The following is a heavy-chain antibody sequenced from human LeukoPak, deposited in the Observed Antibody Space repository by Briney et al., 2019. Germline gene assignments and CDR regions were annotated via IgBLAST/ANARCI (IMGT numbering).Heavy chain of an antibody. V-gene: IGHV1-8*03. J-gene: IGHJ4*02. CDR1: GYTFTSYD. CDR3: ARDLVTGTQLRY. D-gene: IGHD1-20*01. Sequence: ASVKVSCKASGYTFTSYDINWVRQATGQGLEWMGWMNPNSGNTGYAQKFQGRVTITRNTSISTAYMELSSLRSEDTAVYYCARDLVTGTQLRYWGQGTLVTVSS. CDR2: MNPNSGNT.